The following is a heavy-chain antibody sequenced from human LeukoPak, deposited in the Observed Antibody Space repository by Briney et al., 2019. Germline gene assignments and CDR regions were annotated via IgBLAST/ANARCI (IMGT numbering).Heavy chain of an antibody. CDR2: ISYDGSNK. Sequence: GRSLRLSCAASGFTFGSYGMHWVRQAPGKGLEWVAVISYDGSNKYYADSVKGRFTISRDNSKNTLYLQMNSLRAEDTAVYYCAKDLDSGSDYWGQGTLVTVSS. CDR3: AKDLDSGSDY. CDR1: GFTFGSYG. V-gene: IGHV3-30*18. J-gene: IGHJ4*02. D-gene: IGHD6-19*01.